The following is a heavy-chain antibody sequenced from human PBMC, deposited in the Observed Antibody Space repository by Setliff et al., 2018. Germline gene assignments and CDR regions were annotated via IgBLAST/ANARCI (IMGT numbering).Heavy chain of an antibody. Sequence: SETLSLTCSVYGESFSNNYWSWIRQTPGKGLEWMGESNHGGNTNYDPSLEGRISISVDTSKNQFSMKMTSVTAADTAVYFCARDNTIVGATDYWGQGALVTVSS. V-gene: IGHV4-34*01. CDR1: GESFSNNY. J-gene: IGHJ4*02. CDR3: ARDNTIVGATDY. D-gene: IGHD1-26*01. CDR2: SNHGGNT.